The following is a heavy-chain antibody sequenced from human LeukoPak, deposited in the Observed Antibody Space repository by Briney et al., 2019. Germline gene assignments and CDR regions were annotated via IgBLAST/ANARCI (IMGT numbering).Heavy chain of an antibody. D-gene: IGHD2-2*01. CDR3: ARGFVVVPAAMSY. CDR2: INPNSGGT. J-gene: IGHJ4*02. CDR1: GYTFTAYY. Sequence: EASVKVSCKASGYTFTAYYMHWVRQAPGQGLEWMGWINPNSGGTNYAQKFQGRVTMTRDTSISTAYMELSRLRSDDTAVYYCARGFVVVPAAMSYWGQGTLVTVSS. V-gene: IGHV1-2*02.